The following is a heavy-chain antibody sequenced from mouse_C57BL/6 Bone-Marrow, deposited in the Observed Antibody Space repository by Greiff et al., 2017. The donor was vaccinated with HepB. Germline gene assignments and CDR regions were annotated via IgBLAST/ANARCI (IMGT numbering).Heavy chain of an antibody. V-gene: IGHV1-62-2*01. CDR2: FYPGSGSI. Sequence: QVQLQQSGAELVKPGASVKLSCKASGYTFTEYTIHWVKQRSGQGLEWIGEFYPGSGSIKYNEKFKDKAKLTADKNSSTVYMELSRLTSEDSAVYFSARHLDGGGWFADWGKGTLVTVSA. D-gene: IGHD2-3*01. J-gene: IGHJ3*01. CDR3: ARHLDGGGWFAD. CDR1: GYTFTEYT.